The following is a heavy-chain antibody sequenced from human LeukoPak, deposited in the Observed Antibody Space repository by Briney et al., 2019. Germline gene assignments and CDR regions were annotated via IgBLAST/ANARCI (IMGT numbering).Heavy chain of an antibody. Sequence: SETLSLTCAVYGGSFSGYYWSWIRQPPGKGLEWIGEINRSGSTNYNPSLKSRVTISVDTSKNQFSLKLSSVTAADTAVYYCARGSRNYGMDVWGKGTTVTVSS. V-gene: IGHV4-34*01. J-gene: IGHJ6*04. CDR1: GGSFSGYY. CDR3: ARGSRNYGMDV. CDR2: INRSGST.